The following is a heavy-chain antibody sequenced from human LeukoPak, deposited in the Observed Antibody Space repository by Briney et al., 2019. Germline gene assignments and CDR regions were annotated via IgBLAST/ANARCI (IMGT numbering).Heavy chain of an antibody. V-gene: IGHV1-2*02. D-gene: IGHD2-15*01. Sequence: ASVKVSCKASGYTFTGYYMHWVRQAPGQGLEWMGWTNPNSGGTNYAQKFQGRVTMTRDTSISTAYMELSRLRSDDTAVYYCARDVGAYCSGGSCPATPSDYWGQGTLVTVSS. J-gene: IGHJ4*02. CDR3: ARDVGAYCSGGSCPATPSDY. CDR2: TNPNSGGT. CDR1: GYTFTGYY.